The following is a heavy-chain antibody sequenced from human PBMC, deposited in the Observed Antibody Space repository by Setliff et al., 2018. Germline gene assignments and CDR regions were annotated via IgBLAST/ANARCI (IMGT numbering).Heavy chain of an antibody. J-gene: IGHJ5*02. D-gene: IGHD2-15*01. Sequence: SVKVSCKASGGTFSSYAISWVRQAPGQGLEWMGGIIPILGIANYAQKFQGRVTMTTDTSTSTAYMELSSLRSEDTAVYYCARGWAGYCSGGSCGEWFDPWGQGTLVTVSS. V-gene: IGHV1-69*10. CDR3: ARGWAGYCSGGSCGEWFDP. CDR2: IIPILGIA. CDR1: GGTFSSYA.